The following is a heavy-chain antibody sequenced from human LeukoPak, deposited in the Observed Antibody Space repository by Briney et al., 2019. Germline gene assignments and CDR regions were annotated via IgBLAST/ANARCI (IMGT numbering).Heavy chain of an antibody. CDR2: IYDSGSNA. V-gene: IGHV4-59*01. CDR1: GSSITSYY. D-gene: IGHD3-22*01. Sequence: SETLSLTYTVSGSSITSYYWSWIRQPPGKGLEWIGYIYDSGSNADYNPSLKSRVTISVDTSENQFSLKLSSVTAADTAVYYCARAPGPYDSSGHYFNFEYWGQGTLVTVSS. CDR3: ARAPGPYDSSGHYFNFEY. J-gene: IGHJ4*02.